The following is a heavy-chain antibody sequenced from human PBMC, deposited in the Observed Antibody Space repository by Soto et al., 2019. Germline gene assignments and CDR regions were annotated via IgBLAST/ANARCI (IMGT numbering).Heavy chain of an antibody. CDR1: GYSISSSHW. CDR2: IYYSGST. Sequence: SETLSLTCAVSGYSISSSHWWGWIRQPPGKGLEWIGYIYYSGSTYYNPSLKSRVTMSVDTSKNQFSLKLTSVTAVDTAVYYCASKPNSLYYFDYWGQGALVTVSS. J-gene: IGHJ4*02. V-gene: IGHV4-28*01. D-gene: IGHD5-18*01. CDR3: ASKPNSLYYFDY.